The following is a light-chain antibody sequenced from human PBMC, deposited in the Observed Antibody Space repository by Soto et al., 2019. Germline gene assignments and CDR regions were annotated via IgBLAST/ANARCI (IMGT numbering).Light chain of an antibody. V-gene: IGKV1-33*01. J-gene: IGKJ5*01. Sequence: DIHMTQSPSSLSPSVGDRVTLTCRASQSISRHLGWYQQKPGKAPNLLIYHASKLAKGVTSRFSGSGSGTDFSFIITSLQREDLATYYCQQYYGLPPLTFGQGTRLEIK. CDR2: HAS. CDR3: QQYYGLPPLT. CDR1: QSISRH.